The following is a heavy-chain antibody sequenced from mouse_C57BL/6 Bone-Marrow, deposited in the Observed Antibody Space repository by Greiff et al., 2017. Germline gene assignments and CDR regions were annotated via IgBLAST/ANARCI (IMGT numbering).Heavy chain of an antibody. CDR1: GFNIKNTY. CDR3: APCDGSSSAWFDY. D-gene: IGHD1-1*01. Sequence: VQLKESVAELVRPGASVKLSCTASGFNIKNTYMHWVKQRPEQGLEWIGRIDPANGNTKYAPKFQGKATITADTSSNTAYLQLSSLTSEDTAIYDCAPCDGSSSAWFDYWGQGTLVTVSA. CDR2: IDPANGNT. V-gene: IGHV14-3*01. J-gene: IGHJ3*01.